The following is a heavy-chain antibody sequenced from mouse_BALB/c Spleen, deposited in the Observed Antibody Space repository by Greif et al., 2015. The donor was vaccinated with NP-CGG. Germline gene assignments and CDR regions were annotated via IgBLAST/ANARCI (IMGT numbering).Heavy chain of an antibody. D-gene: IGHD1-1*01. J-gene: IGHJ2*01. V-gene: IGHV14-3*02. CDR2: IDPANGNT. CDR1: GFNIKDTY. Sequence: VQLKESGAELVKPGASVKLSCTASGFNIKDTYMHWVKQRPEQGLEWIGRIDPANGNTKYDPKFQGKDTITADTSSNTAYLQLSSLTSEDTAVYYCAGAYGSSYWGQGTTLTVSS. CDR3: AGAYGSSY.